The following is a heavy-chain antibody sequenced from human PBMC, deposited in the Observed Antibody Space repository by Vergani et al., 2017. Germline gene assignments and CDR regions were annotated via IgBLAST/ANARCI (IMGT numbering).Heavy chain of an antibody. V-gene: IGHV4-39*01. Sequence: QLQLQESSQGLVKPSKTLSLTCTVSGGSISSGGYYWGWTRQPPGKGVEWVASVYYSGSTYYNPSLKSRVTISVDMSKNQFSLKLNSLTAADTAVYYCARGREYCSSTSLLCEVNSWGQGTLVTVSS. D-gene: IGHD2-2*01. CDR1: GGSISSGGYY. CDR2: VYYSGST. CDR3: ARGREYCSSTSLLCEVNS. J-gene: IGHJ4*02.